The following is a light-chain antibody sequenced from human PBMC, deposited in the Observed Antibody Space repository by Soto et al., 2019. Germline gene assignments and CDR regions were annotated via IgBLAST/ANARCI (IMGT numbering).Light chain of an antibody. J-gene: IGKJ5*01. V-gene: IGKV1-9*01. CDR1: HDISTY. CDR3: QQLNTLPFT. Sequence: DIQLTQSPSLLSASVGDRVTITCLASHDISTYLAWYQQKPGKAPKLMIYEASTLQSGVPSRFSGSGSGTGFTLTISGLLPEDFATYHCQQLNTLPFTFGQGTRLEIK. CDR2: EAS.